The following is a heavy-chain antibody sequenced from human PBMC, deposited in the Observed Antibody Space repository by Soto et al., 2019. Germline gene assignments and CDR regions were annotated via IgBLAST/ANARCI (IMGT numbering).Heavy chain of an antibody. Sequence: EVPLVESGGGLVQPGGSLRLSCAASGFSFSVYTMNWVRQAPGKGLHWVSYITGSSDRILFADSVKGRFTVSRDNAKNSLYLQMNSLRDEDTGVYYCTTSSGHLNHWGQGTLVSLSS. CDR1: GFSFSVYT. CDR2: ITGSSDRI. J-gene: IGHJ4*02. D-gene: IGHD3-22*01. V-gene: IGHV3-48*02. CDR3: TTSSGHLNH.